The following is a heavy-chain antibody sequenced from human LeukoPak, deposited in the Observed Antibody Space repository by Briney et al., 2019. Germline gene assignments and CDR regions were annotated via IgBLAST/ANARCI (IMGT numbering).Heavy chain of an antibody. CDR3: ATGRPLWNRGSQYDFWSGDPGGYMDV. V-gene: IGHV1-24*01. D-gene: IGHD3-3*01. CDR1: GYTLTELS. J-gene: IGHJ6*03. Sequence: ASVKVSCKVSGYTLTELSMHWVRQAPGKGLEWMGGFDPEDGETIYAQKFQGRVTMTEDTSTDTAYMELSSLRSEDTAVYYCATGRPLWNRGSQYDFWSGDPGGYMDVWGKGTTVTVSS. CDR2: FDPEDGET.